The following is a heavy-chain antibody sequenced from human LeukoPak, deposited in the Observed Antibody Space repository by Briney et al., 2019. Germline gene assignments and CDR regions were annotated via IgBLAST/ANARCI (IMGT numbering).Heavy chain of an antibody. CDR1: GFTFSNYN. Sequence: GGSLRLSCAGSGFTFSNYNINWVRQAPGKGLEWVSSISSSSSYIYYADSVKGRFTISRDNAKNSLYLQMNSLRAEDTAVYYCARVSSSVSKPLDYWGQGTLLTVSS. J-gene: IGHJ4*02. V-gene: IGHV3-21*01. CDR2: ISSSSSYI. CDR3: ARVSSSVSKPLDY.